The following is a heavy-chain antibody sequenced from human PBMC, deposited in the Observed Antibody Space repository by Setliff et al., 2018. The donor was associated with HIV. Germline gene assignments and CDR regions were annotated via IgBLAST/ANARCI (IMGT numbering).Heavy chain of an antibody. CDR3: ARRYCGGNSCSVNWFDP. CDR2: IIPIFGAA. D-gene: IGHD2-15*01. CDR1: GGTFSSYA. J-gene: IGHJ5*02. V-gene: IGHV1-69*05. Sequence: ASVKVSCKASGGTFSSYAISWVRQAPGQGLEWMGGIIPIFGAANYAQKFQGRVTITTDESTSTAYMELSSLRSEDTAVYYCARRYCGGNSCSVNWFDPWGQGTLVTVSS.